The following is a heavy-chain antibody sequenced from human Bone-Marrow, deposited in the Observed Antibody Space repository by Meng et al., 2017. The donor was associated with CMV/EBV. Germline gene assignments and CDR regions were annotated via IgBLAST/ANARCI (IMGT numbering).Heavy chain of an antibody. J-gene: IGHJ6*02. Sequence: GGSLRLSCAASGFTFSSYAMSWVRQAPGKGLEWVSAISGSGGSTYYADSVKGRFTISRDNSKNTLYLQMNSLRAEDTAVYYCAKSVNIAARPAYYYGMDVWGQGTTVTVSS. D-gene: IGHD6-6*01. CDR3: AKSVNIAARPAYYYGMDV. CDR2: ISGSGGST. V-gene: IGHV3-23*01. CDR1: GFTFSSYA.